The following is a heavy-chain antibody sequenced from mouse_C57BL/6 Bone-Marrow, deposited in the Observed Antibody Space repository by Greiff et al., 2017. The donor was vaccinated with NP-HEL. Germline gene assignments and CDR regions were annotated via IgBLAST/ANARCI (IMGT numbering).Heavy chain of an antibody. Sequence: VKLMESGPELVKPGASVKISCKASGYAFSSSWMNWVKQRPGKGLEWIGRIYPGDGDTNYNGKFKGKATLTADKSSSTAYMQLSSLTSEDSAVYFCASYYYGSSYDFDYWGQGTTLTVSS. CDR1: GYAFSSSW. V-gene: IGHV1-82*01. J-gene: IGHJ2*01. CDR2: IYPGDGDT. CDR3: ASYYYGSSYDFDY. D-gene: IGHD1-1*01.